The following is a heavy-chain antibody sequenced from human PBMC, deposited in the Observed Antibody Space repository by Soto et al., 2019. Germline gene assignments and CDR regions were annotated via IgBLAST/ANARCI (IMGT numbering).Heavy chain of an antibody. CDR2: IYNSGST. CDR3: PGADGIRCLCTVSAFLLNSSSDL. V-gene: IGHV4-30-2*01. Sequence: QQPGKGLAWIGYIYNSGSTYYNPSRKSRVTISVDRSKIQFSLKLSSVTAADTAVFFFPGADGIRCLCTVSAFLLNSSSDL. J-gene: IGHJ2*01. D-gene: IGHD3-3*01.